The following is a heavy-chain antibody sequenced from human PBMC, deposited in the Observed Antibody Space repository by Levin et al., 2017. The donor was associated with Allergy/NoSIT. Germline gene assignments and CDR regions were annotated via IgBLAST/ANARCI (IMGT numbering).Heavy chain of an antibody. CDR3: ARGCISTNCPTLL. CDR1: GFTFSSYW. Sequence: ETLSLTCAASGFTFSSYWMNWVRQVPGKGLVWVSRINGDGSITTYADSVKGRFSISRDNAKSTLYLQMNSLRAEDTAIYYCARGCISTNCPTLLWGQGTLVTVSS. CDR2: INGDGSIT. D-gene: IGHD2-2*01. V-gene: IGHV3-74*03. J-gene: IGHJ4*02.